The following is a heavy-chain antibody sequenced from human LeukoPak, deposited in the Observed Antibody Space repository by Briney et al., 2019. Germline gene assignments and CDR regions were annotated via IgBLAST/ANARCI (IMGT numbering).Heavy chain of an antibody. V-gene: IGHV4-39*01. D-gene: IGHD3/OR15-3a*01. J-gene: IGHJ4*02. Sequence: PAETLSLTCTASGGSFISTSHYWGWVRQSPGKGLQGIGSVQDGGFTYYKPSFKSRATISLDTSKNLLSLNVTSVTAADAAVYYCARMILREGFYFDSWGQGTLVTVSS. CDR1: GGSFISTSHY. CDR3: ARMILREGFYFDS. CDR2: VQDGGFT.